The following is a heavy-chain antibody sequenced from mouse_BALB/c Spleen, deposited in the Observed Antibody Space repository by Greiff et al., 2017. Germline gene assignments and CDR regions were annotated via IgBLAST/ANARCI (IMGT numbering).Heavy chain of an antibody. Sequence: EVNVVESGGGLVKPGGSLKLSCAASGFTFSSYAMSWVRQTPEKRLEWVASISSGGSTYYPDSVKGRFTISRDNARNILYLQMSSLRSEDTAMYYCARAYDYDWFAYWGQGTLVTVSA. J-gene: IGHJ3*01. CDR1: GFTFSSYA. V-gene: IGHV5-6-5*01. D-gene: IGHD2-4*01. CDR2: ISSGGST. CDR3: ARAYDYDWFAY.